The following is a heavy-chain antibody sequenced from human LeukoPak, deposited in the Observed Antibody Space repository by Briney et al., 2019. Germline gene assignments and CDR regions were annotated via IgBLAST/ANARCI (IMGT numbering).Heavy chain of an antibody. CDR2: IYSGGNT. Sequence: PGGSLRLSCAASGFTVSNNYMSWVRQAPGKGLEWVSVIYSGGNTYYADSVKGRFTISSDNSKNTMYLQMNSLRAEDTSVYYCAKTIVGVTNWFDPWGQGTLVTVSS. CDR3: AKTIVGVTNWFDP. V-gene: IGHV3-53*01. J-gene: IGHJ5*02. CDR1: GFTVSNNY. D-gene: IGHD1-26*01.